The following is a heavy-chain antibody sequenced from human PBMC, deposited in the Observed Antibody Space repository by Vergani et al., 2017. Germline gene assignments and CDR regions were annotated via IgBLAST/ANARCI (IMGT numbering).Heavy chain of an antibody. D-gene: IGHD1-26*01. J-gene: IGHJ6*02. CDR3: TVGATTDDLSYFIDG. Sequence: QVQLVQSGAEVKKPGSSVKVSCKASGGTFSSYTISWVRQAPGQGLEWMGRIIPILGIAYYAQQFPGRVTITAAKSTSTAYMDLSSLRPEDTAVYYCTVGATTDDLSYFIDGWSQGSTVTASS. V-gene: IGHV1-69*02. CDR1: GGTFSSYT. CDR2: IIPILGIA.